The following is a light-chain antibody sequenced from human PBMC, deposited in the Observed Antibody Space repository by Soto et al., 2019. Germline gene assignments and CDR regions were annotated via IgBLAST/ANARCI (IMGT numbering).Light chain of an antibody. CDR2: GAS. V-gene: IGKV3-20*01. CDR3: QLYDSSSWT. CDR1: QSVSNTY. Sequence: EIVLTQSPGTPSFSPGDTATLSCRASQSVSNTYLAWYQQKHGQAPRLLIYGASSRATGFPDRFSGSGSGTDFNLTISRLETEDFAVYYCQLYDSSSWTFGQGTKVDIK. J-gene: IGKJ1*01.